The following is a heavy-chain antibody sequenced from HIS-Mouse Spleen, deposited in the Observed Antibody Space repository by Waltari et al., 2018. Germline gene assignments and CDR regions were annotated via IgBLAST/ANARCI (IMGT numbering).Heavy chain of an antibody. CDR3: ASDNFVATGAFDI. CDR1: GYTFTSYD. CDR2: VNPNSGNT. V-gene: IGHV1-8*01. Sequence: QVQLVQSGAEVKKPGASVKVSCKASGYTFTSYDINWVRQATGQGLEWMGWVNPNSGNTGYSQKFQGRVTMTRNTSISTAYMELSSLRSEHTAVYYCASDNFVATGAFDIWGQGTMVTVSS. D-gene: IGHD1-26*01. J-gene: IGHJ3*02.